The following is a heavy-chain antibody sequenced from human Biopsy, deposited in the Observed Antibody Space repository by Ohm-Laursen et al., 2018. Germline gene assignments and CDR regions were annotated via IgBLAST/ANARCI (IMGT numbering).Heavy chain of an antibody. CDR3: AKARTLDTAIDFDY. Sequence: GTLSLTCIVSGDSISNSYWTWIRQPAGKGLEWIGRFYSRGSSSYNPSLKSRVTMSIDASMNQFSLKLTSVTAADTAVYYCAKARTLDTAIDFDYWGQGTLVTVSS. D-gene: IGHD5-18*01. V-gene: IGHV4-4*07. CDR1: GDSISNSY. J-gene: IGHJ4*02. CDR2: FYSRGSS.